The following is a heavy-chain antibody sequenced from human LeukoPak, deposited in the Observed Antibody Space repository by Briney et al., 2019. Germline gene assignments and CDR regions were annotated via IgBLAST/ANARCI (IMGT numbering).Heavy chain of an antibody. Sequence: GASVKVSCKASGGTFSSYAISWVRQAPGQGLEWMGGIIPIFGTANYAQKFQGRVTITTDEPTSTAYMELSSLRSEDTAVYYCAKREGSSSSPFDYWGQGTLVTVSS. CDR3: AKREGSSSSPFDY. CDR2: IIPIFGTA. CDR1: GGTFSSYA. D-gene: IGHD6-6*01. V-gene: IGHV1-69*05. J-gene: IGHJ4*02.